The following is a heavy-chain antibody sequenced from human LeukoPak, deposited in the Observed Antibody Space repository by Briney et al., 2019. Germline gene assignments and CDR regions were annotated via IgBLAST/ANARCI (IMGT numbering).Heavy chain of an antibody. D-gene: IGHD2-2*02. CDR3: AAGGYCSSTSCYTPAFDI. Sequence: SVKVSCKASGFTFTSSAMQWVRQARGQRLEWIGWIVVGSGNTNYAQKFQERVTITRDVSTSTAYMELSSLRSEDTAVYYCAAGGYCSSTSCYTPAFDIWGQGTMVTVSS. J-gene: IGHJ3*02. CDR1: GFTFTSSA. V-gene: IGHV1-58*02. CDR2: IVVGSGNT.